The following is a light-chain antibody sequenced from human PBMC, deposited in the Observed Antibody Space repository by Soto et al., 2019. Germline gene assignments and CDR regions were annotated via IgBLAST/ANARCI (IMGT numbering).Light chain of an antibody. J-gene: IGKJ5*01. CDR2: DAS. Sequence: EIVMTQSPATLSLSPGERATLSCRASESVSTNLAWYQQKAGQAPRLLIYDASNRATGIPDRFSGSGSGTDFTLTISRLEPEDFAVYYCQQHETLITFGQGTRLEIK. V-gene: IGKV3D-15*01. CDR3: QQHETLIT. CDR1: ESVSTN.